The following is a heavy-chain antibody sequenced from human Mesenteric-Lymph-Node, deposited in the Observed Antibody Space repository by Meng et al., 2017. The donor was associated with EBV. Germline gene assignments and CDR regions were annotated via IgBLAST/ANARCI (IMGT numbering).Heavy chain of an antibody. Sequence: QVQLQQWGAGLLKPSATRSLTCAVYGGSFSGYYWTWIRQPPETGLEWIGEINHNGVADYNPSLKSRVTISVDTSKNQFSLRLTSVTAADTAVYYCARGHMWDNKFDPWGQGTLVTVSS. D-gene: IGHD1-26*01. CDR2: INHNGVA. V-gene: IGHV4-34*01. CDR1: GGSFSGYY. J-gene: IGHJ5*02. CDR3: ARGHMWDNKFDP.